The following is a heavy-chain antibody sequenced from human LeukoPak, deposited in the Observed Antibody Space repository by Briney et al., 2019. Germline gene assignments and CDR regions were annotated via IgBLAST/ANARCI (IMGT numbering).Heavy chain of an antibody. CDR2: IYPGDSDT. J-gene: IGHJ5*02. V-gene: IGHV5-51*01. D-gene: IGHD6-13*01. Sequence: PGESLKISCKGSGYSFTNYWIGWVCQMPGKGLEWMAIIYPGDSDTRYSPSFQGQVTISADKSNSTVYLQWSTLKASDTAMYYCARRIAPPGTDRTRFDPWGQGTLVTVSS. CDR3: ARRIAPPGTDRTRFDP. CDR1: GYSFTNYW.